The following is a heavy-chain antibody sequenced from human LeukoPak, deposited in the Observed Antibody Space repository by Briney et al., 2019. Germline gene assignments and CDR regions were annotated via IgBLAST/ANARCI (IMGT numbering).Heavy chain of an antibody. CDR2: NYYSGST. CDR3: ARGRGSAVFVY. Sequence: SETLSLTCTVSGGSISSYYWSWIRQPPGKGLEWIGYNYYSGSTNYNPSLKSRVTISVDTSKNQFSLKLSSVTAADTAVCYCARGRGSAVFVYWGQGTLVTVSS. J-gene: IGHJ4*02. CDR1: GGSISSYY. V-gene: IGHV4-59*01.